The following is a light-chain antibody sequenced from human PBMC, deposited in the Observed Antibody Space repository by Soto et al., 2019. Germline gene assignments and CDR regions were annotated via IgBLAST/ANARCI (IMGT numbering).Light chain of an antibody. CDR1: QGISSR. CDR3: QQANSFPLT. CDR2: AAS. V-gene: IGKV1-12*01. J-gene: IGKJ4*01. Sequence: DIQMTQSPSSVSASVGDRVTITCRASQGISSRLAWYQQKPGKAPNLLIYAASNLQSGVPSRFSGSGSETDFTLTIGSLQPEDLATYYCQQANSFPLTFGGGTKVELK.